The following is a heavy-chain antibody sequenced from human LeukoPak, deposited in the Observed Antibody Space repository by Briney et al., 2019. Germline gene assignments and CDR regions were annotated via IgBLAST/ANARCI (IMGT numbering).Heavy chain of an antibody. D-gene: IGHD3-22*01. CDR2: FNTYNGNT. J-gene: IGHJ5*02. Sequence: ASVKVSYKPSGYTFTRHGIIWVRQAPGQGVEGMGWFNTYNGNTHYAQKLQGRVSMTTDKSTSTAYIELSSLGSEDTAVYYCATSANSDYYDRNGYYYRWGQGTLVTVSS. V-gene: IGHV1-18*01. CDR1: GYTFTRHG. CDR3: ATSANSDYYDRNGYYYR.